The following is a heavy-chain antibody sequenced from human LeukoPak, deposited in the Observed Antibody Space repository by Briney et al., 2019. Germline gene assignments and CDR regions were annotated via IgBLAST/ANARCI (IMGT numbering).Heavy chain of an antibody. CDR2: TNPNSGNT. J-gene: IGHJ4*02. Sequence: GASVTVSCKASGYTFTSYDINWVRQATGQGLEWMGWTNPNSGNTGYAQKFQGRVTMTRNTSISTAYMELSSRRSEDTAAYYCARVYYDFWSCYYVDIFAYWGQGTLVTVSS. CDR3: ARVYYDFWSCYYVDIFAY. CDR1: GYTFTSYD. V-gene: IGHV1-8*01. D-gene: IGHD3-3*01.